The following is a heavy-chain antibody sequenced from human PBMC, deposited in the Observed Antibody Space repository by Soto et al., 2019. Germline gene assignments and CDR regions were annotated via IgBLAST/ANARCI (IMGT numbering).Heavy chain of an antibody. CDR3: ARAYGDLAV. V-gene: IGHV1-8*01. Sequence: QVQLVQSGAEVKKPGASVKVSCKASGYTFSSYDINWVRQATGQGLEWMGWMNPKSGYTGYAQKFQGRVTMTRDTSISTAYMEVSSLRSEDTAIYYCARAYGDLAVWGQGTTVTVSS. CDR2: MNPKSGYT. CDR1: GYTFSSYD. J-gene: IGHJ6*02. D-gene: IGHD2-21*01.